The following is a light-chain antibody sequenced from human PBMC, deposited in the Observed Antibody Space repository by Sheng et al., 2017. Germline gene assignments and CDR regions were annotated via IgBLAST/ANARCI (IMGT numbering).Light chain of an antibody. V-gene: IGLV1-40*01. J-gene: IGLJ3*02. CDR1: SSNIGAGYD. Sequence: QSVLTQPPSVSGAPGQRVTISCTGSSSNIGAGYDVHWYQQLPGTAPKLLIYGNTNRPSGVPDRFSGSKSGTSASLAITVLRADDEAEYYCQSYDSSLNWVFGGGTKLTVL. CDR2: GNT. CDR3: QSYDSSLNWV.